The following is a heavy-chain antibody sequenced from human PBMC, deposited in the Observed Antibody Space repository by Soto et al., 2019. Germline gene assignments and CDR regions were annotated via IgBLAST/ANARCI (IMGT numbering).Heavy chain of an antibody. Sequence: QVQLQESGPGLVKPSQTLSLTCTVFGDSIGTGGYYWDWIRQHPGKGPEWIGYIHYSGNTYYNPSLKSRLTISLDTSKNQFSLHLSSVTAADTAVYYCATNHDDISCLTPLLFDSWGQGTLVTVSS. CDR1: GDSIGTGGYY. CDR3: ATNHDDISCLTPLLFDS. J-gene: IGHJ4*02. CDR2: IHYSGNT. D-gene: IGHD3-22*01. V-gene: IGHV4-31*03.